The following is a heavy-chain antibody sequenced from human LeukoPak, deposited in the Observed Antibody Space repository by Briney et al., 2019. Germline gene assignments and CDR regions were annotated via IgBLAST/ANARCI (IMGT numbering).Heavy chain of an antibody. CDR3: ARGADYGDYADYYYYYYMDV. CDR1: GGTFSSYA. V-gene: IGHV1-69*13. J-gene: IGHJ6*03. D-gene: IGHD4-17*01. Sequence: ASVKVSCKASGGTFSSYAISWVRQAPGQGLEWMGGIISIFGTANYAQKFQGRVTITADESTSTAYMELSSLRSEDTAVYYCARGADYGDYADYYYYYYMDVWGKGTTVTVSS. CDR2: IISIFGTA.